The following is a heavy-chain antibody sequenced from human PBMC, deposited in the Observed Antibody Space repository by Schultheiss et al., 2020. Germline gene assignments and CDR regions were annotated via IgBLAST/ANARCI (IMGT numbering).Heavy chain of an antibody. V-gene: IGHV3-74*01. CDR3: ARSLVVPAAMLYYYYYYGMDV. CDR2: INSDGSST. Sequence: GGSLRLSCAASGFTFSSYWMHWVRQAPGKGLVWVSRINSDGSSTSYADSVKGRFTISRDNAKNSLYLQMNSLRAEDTAVYYCARSLVVPAAMLYYYYYYGMDVWGQGTTVNVSS. J-gene: IGHJ6*02. D-gene: IGHD2-2*01. CDR1: GFTFSSYW.